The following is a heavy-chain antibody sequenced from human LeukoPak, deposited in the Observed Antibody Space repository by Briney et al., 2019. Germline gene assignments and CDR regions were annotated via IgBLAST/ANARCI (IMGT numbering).Heavy chain of an antibody. CDR3: AKDIFFDY. V-gene: IGHV3-30*18. Sequence: PGRSLRLSYAASGFTFSSYGMHWVRQAPGKGLEWVAVISYDGSNKYYADSVKGRFTISRDNSKNTLYLQMNSLRAEDTAVYYCAKDIFFDYWGQGTLVTVSS. CDR1: GFTFSSYG. CDR2: ISYDGSNK. D-gene: IGHD3-9*01. J-gene: IGHJ4*02.